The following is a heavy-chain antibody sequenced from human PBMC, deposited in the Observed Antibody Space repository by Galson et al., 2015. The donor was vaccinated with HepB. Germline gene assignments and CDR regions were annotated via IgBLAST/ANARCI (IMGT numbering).Heavy chain of an antibody. CDR3: ARVNDWYFDL. CDR2: IYYSGNT. CDR1: GGSISSGGYY. J-gene: IGHJ2*01. V-gene: IGHV4-31*03. Sequence: TLSLTCTVSGGSISSGGYYWTWIRHHPGKGLEWIGSIYYSGNTYYNPSLKSRLTISVDTSKNQFSLKLSSVTAADTAVYYCARVNDWYFDLWGRGPLVTVSS.